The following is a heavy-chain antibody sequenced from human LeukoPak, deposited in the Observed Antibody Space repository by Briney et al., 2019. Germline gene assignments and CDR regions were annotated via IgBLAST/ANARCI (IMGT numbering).Heavy chain of an antibody. CDR2: ISGSGGST. D-gene: IGHD3-10*01. CDR1: GFTFSSYA. V-gene: IGHV3-23*01. J-gene: IGHJ4*02. Sequence: GGFLRLSCAASGFTFSSYAMSWVRQAPGKGLEWVSAISGSGGSTYYADSVKGRFTISRDNSKNTLYLQMNSLRAEDTAVYYCARETYHHYGSGSYSDYWGQGTLVTVSS. CDR3: ARETYHHYGSGSYSDY.